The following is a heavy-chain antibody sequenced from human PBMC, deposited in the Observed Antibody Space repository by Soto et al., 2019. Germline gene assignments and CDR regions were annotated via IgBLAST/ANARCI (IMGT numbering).Heavy chain of an antibody. Sequence: SVKVSCKASGGTFSSYAISWVRQAPGQGLEWMGGIIPIFGTANYAQKFQGRVTITADESTSTAYMELSSLRSEDTAVYYCASGQRGYSYGPYYYYYGMDVWGQGTTITVSS. D-gene: IGHD5-18*01. V-gene: IGHV1-69*13. CDR2: IIPIFGTA. CDR3: ASGQRGYSYGPYYYYYGMDV. CDR1: GGTFSSYA. J-gene: IGHJ6*02.